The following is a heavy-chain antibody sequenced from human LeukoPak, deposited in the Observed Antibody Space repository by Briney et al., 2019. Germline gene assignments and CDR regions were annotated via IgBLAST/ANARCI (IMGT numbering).Heavy chain of an antibody. CDR1: GFTVSTKY. V-gene: IGHV3-66*02. CDR3: ARDMTTVLDFDY. Sequence: GGSLRLSCVASGFTVSTKYMSWVRQAPGKGLEWDSVIYSGGRTYYADSVKGRFSISRDNSKNTLYLQMNSLRAEDTAVYYCARDMTTVLDFDYWGQGTLVTVAS. CDR2: IYSGGRT. J-gene: IGHJ4*02. D-gene: IGHD4-11*01.